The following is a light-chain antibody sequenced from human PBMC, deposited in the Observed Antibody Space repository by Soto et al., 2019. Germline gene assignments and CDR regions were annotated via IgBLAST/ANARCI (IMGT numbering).Light chain of an antibody. CDR1: QSISTW. CDR2: SAS. CDR3: QQYDGN. Sequence: DIPMTQSPSTLSASVGDRVIITCRASQSISTWSAWYQQKPGEGPKLLIYSASTLQSGVPSRFSGSGSGTEFTLTISGLQPDDFATYYCQQYDGNFGGGTRVEIK. J-gene: IGKJ4*01. V-gene: IGKV1-5*01.